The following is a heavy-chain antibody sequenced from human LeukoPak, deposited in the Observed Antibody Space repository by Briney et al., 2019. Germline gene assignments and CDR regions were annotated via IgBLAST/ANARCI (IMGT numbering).Heavy chain of an antibody. CDR3: ARFFSGYNSYYYYGMDV. D-gene: IGHD5-12*01. V-gene: IGHV4-39*02. CDR1: GGSISRSSYY. J-gene: IGHJ6*02. Sequence: PSQALSVTCIVSGGSISRSSYYSGCISHPPGKWPGSIGSISFSGNTYYNPSLNSRVTISVDTSKNHFSLRLSSVTAADTAVYYCARFFSGYNSYYYYGMDVWGQGTTVTVSS. CDR2: ISFSGNT.